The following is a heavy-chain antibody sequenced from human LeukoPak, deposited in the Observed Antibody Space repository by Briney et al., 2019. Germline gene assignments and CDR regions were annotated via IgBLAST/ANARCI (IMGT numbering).Heavy chain of an antibody. Sequence: SETLSLSCTVSGASTSHSYWNWIRQPPGKGLEWIGYMHNSGSSKHSPSLKSRVTISIDTSKNQFSLQLTSVTAADTAIYYCARSAEWLRNAFDIWGQGTMVSVSS. CDR3: ARSAEWLRNAFDI. CDR1: GASTSHSY. J-gene: IGHJ3*02. V-gene: IGHV4-59*01. D-gene: IGHD5-12*01. CDR2: MHNSGSS.